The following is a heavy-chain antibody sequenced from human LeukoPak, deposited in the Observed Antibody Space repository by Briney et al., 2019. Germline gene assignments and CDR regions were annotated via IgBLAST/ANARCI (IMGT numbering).Heavy chain of an antibody. V-gene: IGHV3-33*06. CDR1: HFTFSHYG. D-gene: IGHD4-11*01. CDR3: AKDAQRGFDYSNSLEN. Sequence: GGSLTLSCVASHFTFSHYGMHWVRQAPGKGLEWVSVIWNDASNQYYADSVKGRFTISRDSSQNTVYLQMNSLRAEDTAVYYCAKDAQRGFDYSNSLENWGQGTLVIVSS. CDR2: IWNDASNQ. J-gene: IGHJ4*02.